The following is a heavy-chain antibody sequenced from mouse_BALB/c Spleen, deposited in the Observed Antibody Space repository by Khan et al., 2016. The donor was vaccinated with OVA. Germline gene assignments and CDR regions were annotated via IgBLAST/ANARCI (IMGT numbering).Heavy chain of an antibody. CDR3: AREIYYDYAYYYAMDY. Sequence: VKLEESGPGLVAPSQSLSITCTVSGFSLTGYGVNWVRQPPGKGLEWLGMIWGDGSTDYNSALKSRLSISQDNSKSQVFLKMNSLHTDDTARYYCAREIYYDYAYYYAMDYWGQGTSVTVSS. CDR1: GFSLTGYG. CDR2: IWGDGST. D-gene: IGHD2-4*01. V-gene: IGHV2-6-7*01. J-gene: IGHJ4*01.